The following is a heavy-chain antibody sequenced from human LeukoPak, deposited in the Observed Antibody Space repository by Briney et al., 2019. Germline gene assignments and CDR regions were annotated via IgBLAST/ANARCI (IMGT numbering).Heavy chain of an antibody. V-gene: IGHV4-59*01. CDR2: FYDTRSP. D-gene: IGHD3-10*01. J-gene: IGHJ4*02. Sequence: SETLSLTCTVSGGSISLYYWSWIRQLPGKGLEWIGYFYDTRSPKYNPSLERRVTISVDMSRNQFSLNLTSVTAADTAVYYCARGRGSLTYCGQGTLATVSS. CDR3: ARGRGSLTY. CDR1: GGSISLYY.